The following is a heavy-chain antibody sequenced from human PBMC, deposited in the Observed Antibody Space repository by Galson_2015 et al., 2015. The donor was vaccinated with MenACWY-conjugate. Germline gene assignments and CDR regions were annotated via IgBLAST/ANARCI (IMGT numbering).Heavy chain of an antibody. CDR1: GDSFNTYR. CDR3: ARPGGDYEQRTFFDY. Sequence: SVKVSCKASGDSFNTYRFNWIRQAPGQGPEWLGGIIPVFHTTDYAQSFQGRLTITADESTSTGYMELSSLRSDDTAIYYCARPGGDYEQRTFFDYWGQGTLVTVSS. J-gene: IGHJ4*02. D-gene: IGHD4-17*01. CDR2: IIPVFHTT. V-gene: IGHV1-69*13.